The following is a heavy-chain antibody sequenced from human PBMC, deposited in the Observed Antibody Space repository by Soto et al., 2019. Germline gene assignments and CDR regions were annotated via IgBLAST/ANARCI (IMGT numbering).Heavy chain of an antibody. CDR2: IYTSGST. D-gene: IGHD3-9*01. CDR3: ARDQDILTGPLYGMDV. Sequence: PSETLSLTCTVSGGSISSYYWSWIRQPAGKGLEWIGRIYTSGSTNYNPSLKSRVTMSVDTSKNQFSLKPSSVTAADTAVYYCARDQDILTGPLYGMDVWGQGTTVTVSS. V-gene: IGHV4-4*07. CDR1: GGSISSYY. J-gene: IGHJ6*02.